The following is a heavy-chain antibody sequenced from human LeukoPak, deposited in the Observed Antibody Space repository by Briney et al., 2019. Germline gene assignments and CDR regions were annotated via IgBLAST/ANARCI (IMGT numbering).Heavy chain of an antibody. CDR3: GKDQNVAAAGIPYDY. CDR2: ISYDGSDK. J-gene: IGHJ4*02. V-gene: IGHV3-30-3*01. CDR1: GFTFSSYA. D-gene: IGHD6-13*01. Sequence: QPGRSLRLSCAASGFTFSSYAMHWVRQAPGKGLEWVAIISYDGSDKYYADSVKGRFTISRDNSKDTLYLQMSSLRAEDTAVYYCGKDQNVAAAGIPYDYWGQGTLVTVSS.